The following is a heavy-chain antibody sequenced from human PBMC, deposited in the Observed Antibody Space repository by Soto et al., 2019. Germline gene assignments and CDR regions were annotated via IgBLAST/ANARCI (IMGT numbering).Heavy chain of an antibody. V-gene: IGHV3-48*02. J-gene: IGHJ4*02. CDR2: IKSDSSGT. CDR3: ARDSNWSSDY. Sequence: EVQLVESGGGLVQPGGSLRLSCAASGFTFSGYNMNWVRQAPGEGLEWISCIKSDSSGTWYAASVKGRFTMSRDNAKNSLYLQMNSLRDEDTAVYFCARDSNWSSDYWGQGTLVAVSS. CDR1: GFTFSGYN. D-gene: IGHD1-1*01.